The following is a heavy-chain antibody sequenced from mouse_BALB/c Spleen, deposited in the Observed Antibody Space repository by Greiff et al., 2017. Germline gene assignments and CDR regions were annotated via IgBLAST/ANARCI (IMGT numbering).Heavy chain of an antibody. J-gene: IGHJ3*01. Sequence: QVQLKESGPGLVAPSQSLSITCTVPGFSLTSYGVHWVRQPPGKGLEWLGVIWAGGSTNYNSALMSRLSSSKDNSKSQVFLKMNSLQTDDTAMYYSAREYRYGSKYWGQGTLVTVSA. V-gene: IGHV2-9*02. D-gene: IGHD2-14*01. CDR1: GFSLTSYG. CDR3: AREYRYGSKY. CDR2: IWAGGST.